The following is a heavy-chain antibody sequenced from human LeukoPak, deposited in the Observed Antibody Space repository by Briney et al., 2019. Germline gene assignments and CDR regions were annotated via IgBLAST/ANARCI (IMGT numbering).Heavy chain of an antibody. J-gene: IGHJ6*02. CDR1: GFSVSNNY. CDR3: AKGLNDYPYGMDV. V-gene: IGHV3-53*01. Sequence: GGSLRLSCAASGFSVSNNYMSWVRQAPGKGLEWVSVIYAGGGTYYADSVKGRFTISRDNSKNTLYLQMNSLRAEDTAVYYCAKGLNDYPYGMDVWGQGTTVTVSS. CDR2: IYAGGGT. D-gene: IGHD3-16*01.